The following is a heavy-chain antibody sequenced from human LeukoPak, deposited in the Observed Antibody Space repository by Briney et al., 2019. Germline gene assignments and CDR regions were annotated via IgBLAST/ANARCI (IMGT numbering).Heavy chain of an antibody. CDR2: ISSSSSYI. V-gene: IGHV3-21*01. CDR1: GFTFGTYA. D-gene: IGHD3-10*01. CDR3: ARAVQKAEDY. Sequence: GASLRLSCAASGFTFGTYAMSWVRQAPGKGLEWVSSISSSSSYIYYADSVRGRFTISRDNAKNSLYLQMNSLRAEDTAVYYCARAVQKAEDYWGQGTLVTVSS. J-gene: IGHJ4*02.